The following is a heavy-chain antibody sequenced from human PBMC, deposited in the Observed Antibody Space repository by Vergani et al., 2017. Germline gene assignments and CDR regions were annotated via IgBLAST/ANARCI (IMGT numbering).Heavy chain of an antibody. Sequence: EVQLVESGGVVVQPGGSLRLSCAASGFTFDDYTMHWVRQAPGKGLEWVSLISWDGGSTYYADSVKGRFTISRDNSKNSLYLQMNSLRTEDTAVYYCAKDQEGDYIWGSYRYTVRPQFAYWGQGTLVTVSS. D-gene: IGHD3-16*02. CDR3: AKDQEGDYIWGSYRYTVRPQFAY. CDR2: ISWDGGST. CDR1: GFTFDDYT. J-gene: IGHJ4*02. V-gene: IGHV3-43*01.